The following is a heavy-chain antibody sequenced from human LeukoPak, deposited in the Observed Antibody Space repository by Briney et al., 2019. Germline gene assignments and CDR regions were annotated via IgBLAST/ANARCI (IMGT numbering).Heavy chain of an antibody. CDR1: GFTFSSYA. Sequence: GGSLRLSCAASGFTFSSYAMSWVRQAPGKGLEWVSAISGSGGSTYYADSVKGRFSVSRDNSKNMVYLELNSLRAEDTAVYYCAKNHEHGRYAGFDFWAEGALVAVSS. V-gene: IGHV3-23*01. CDR2: ISGSGGST. D-gene: IGHD2-2*01. J-gene: IGHJ3*01. CDR3: AKNHEHGRYAGFDF.